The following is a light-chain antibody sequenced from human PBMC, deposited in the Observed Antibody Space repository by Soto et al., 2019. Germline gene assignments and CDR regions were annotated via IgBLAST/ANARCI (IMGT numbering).Light chain of an antibody. CDR1: GSDVGGYNY. CDR3: SSYTSASTPLV. J-gene: IGLJ2*01. Sequence: QSALTQPASVSGSPGQSITISCTGTGSDVGGYNYVSWYQQHPGKAPKVMIYDVSNRPSGISNRFSGSKSGNTDSLTISGRQGEGEADYYCSSYTSASTPLVFGGGTKLTVL. V-gene: IGLV2-14*01. CDR2: DVS.